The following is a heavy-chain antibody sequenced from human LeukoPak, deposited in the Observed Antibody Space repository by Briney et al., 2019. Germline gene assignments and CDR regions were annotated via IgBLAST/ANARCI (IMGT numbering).Heavy chain of an antibody. J-gene: IGHJ4*02. CDR1: GLTLSTYW. CDR3: ARDLFDY. Sequence: SGGSLRLSCAAFGLTLSTYWMSWVRQAPGKGLEWVANINQDGSEKYYLDSVKGRFTISSDNAKNSLFVQMNSLRAEDTAVYYCARDLFDYWGQGTLVTVSS. V-gene: IGHV3-7*01. CDR2: INQDGSEK.